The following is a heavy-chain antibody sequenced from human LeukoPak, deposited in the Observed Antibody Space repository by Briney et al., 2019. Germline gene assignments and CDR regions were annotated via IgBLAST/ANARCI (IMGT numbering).Heavy chain of an antibody. CDR2: IYYSETT. CDR3: AKNSRVIAIPYDAFGI. CDR1: GGSISNYF. Sequence: SETLSLTCSVSGGSISNYFWSWIRQPPGKGLECIGFIYYSETTNYNPSFKSRVTISADTSKNQFSLKLNSVTAADTAVYYCAKNSRVIAIPYDAFGIWGQGTMVTVSS. V-gene: IGHV4-59*01. J-gene: IGHJ3*02. D-gene: IGHD2-21*01.